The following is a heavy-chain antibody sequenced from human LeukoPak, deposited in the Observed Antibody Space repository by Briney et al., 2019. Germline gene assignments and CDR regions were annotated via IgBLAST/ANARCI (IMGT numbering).Heavy chain of an antibody. J-gene: IGHJ4*02. CDR1: GFTFSKYW. V-gene: IGHV3-74*01. CDR2: INTDGTVT. D-gene: IGHD6-19*01. Sequence: GGSLRLSCAASGFTFSKYWKLWVRQAPGKGLESVSRINTDGTVTTYADSVKGRFTVSRDNADNTMFLQMNSVRDEDTAVYYCATKQWLAPPPDSWGQGTPVTVSS. CDR3: ATKQWLAPPPDS.